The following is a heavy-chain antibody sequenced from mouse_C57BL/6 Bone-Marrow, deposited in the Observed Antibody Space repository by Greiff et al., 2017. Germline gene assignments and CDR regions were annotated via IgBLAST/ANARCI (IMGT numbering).Heavy chain of an antibody. J-gene: IGHJ3*01. Sequence: QVQLQQSGAELVRPGTSVKVSCKASGYAFTNYLIEWVKQRPGQGLEWIGVINPGSGGTNYNEKFKGKATLTADKSSSTAYMQLSSLTSADSAVYFCARIYPWFAYWGQGTLVTVSA. CDR1: GYAFTNYL. V-gene: IGHV1-54*01. CDR2: INPGSGGT. CDR3: ARIYPWFAY. D-gene: IGHD2-3*01.